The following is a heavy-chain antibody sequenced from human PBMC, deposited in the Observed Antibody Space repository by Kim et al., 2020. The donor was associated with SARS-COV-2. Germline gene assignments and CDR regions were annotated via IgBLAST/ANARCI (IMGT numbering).Heavy chain of an antibody. J-gene: IGHJ6*02. Sequence: TYYNPALKSRVTISVDTSKNQCSLKLSSVTAADTAVYYCARGYGDYGMDVWGQGTTVTVSS. D-gene: IGHD4-17*01. CDR2: T. V-gene: IGHV4-31*02. CDR3: ARGYGDYGMDV.